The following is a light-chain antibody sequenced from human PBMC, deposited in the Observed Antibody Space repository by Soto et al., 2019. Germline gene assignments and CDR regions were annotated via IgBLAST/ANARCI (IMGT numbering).Light chain of an antibody. V-gene: IGKV3-20*01. CDR2: GSS. CDR3: QLYGSSPRLT. Sequence: EIVLTQSPGTLSLSPGDRATLSCRASNDISRSHLAWYQQKPGQAPRLLIYGSSSSATGIPDRFSGIGSGTDFTLTISRLEPADFAVYFCQLYGSSPRLTFGGGTKVEIQ. J-gene: IGKJ4*01. CDR1: NDISRSH.